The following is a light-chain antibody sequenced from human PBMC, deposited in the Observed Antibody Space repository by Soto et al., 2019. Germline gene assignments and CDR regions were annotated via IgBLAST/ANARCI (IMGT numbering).Light chain of an antibody. CDR1: QSVSSY. CDR2: DES. Sequence: EIVLTQSPATLSLSPGERATLSCRASQSVSSYLAWYQPKPGQAPRLLIYDESNRTTGIPARFIGSGSGKDFTLTIRSVAPEYFAVYYCQHRSNWPRGVMFGQGNNVEIK. V-gene: IGKV3-11*01. CDR3: QHRSNWPRGVM. J-gene: IGKJ1*01.